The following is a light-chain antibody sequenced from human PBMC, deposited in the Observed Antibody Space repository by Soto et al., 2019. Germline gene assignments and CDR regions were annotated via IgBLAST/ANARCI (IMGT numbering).Light chain of an antibody. CDR3: ASHTASGSRV. CDR2: EVT. J-gene: IGLJ3*02. CDR1: SRDVGRNNY. Sequence: QSALTPPASVSGSPGQSITISCTGTSRDVGRNNYVSWYQQHPAKAPKLIIYEVTNRPSGISDRFSGSKSGNTASLTISGLQAEDDADYYCASHTASGSRVVGGGTKLTVL. V-gene: IGLV2-14*01.